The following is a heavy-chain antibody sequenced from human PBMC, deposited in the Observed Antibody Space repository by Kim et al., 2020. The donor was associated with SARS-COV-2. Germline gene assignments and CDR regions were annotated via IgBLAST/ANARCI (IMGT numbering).Heavy chain of an antibody. CDR1: GFTFSSYG. J-gene: IGHJ6*03. CDR3: AKDIRYSSSWQDYYYYMDV. V-gene: IGHV3-30*18. Sequence: GGSLRLSCAASGFTFSSYGMHWVRQAPGKGLEWVAVISYDGSNKYYADSVKGRFTISRDNSKNTLYLQMNSLRAEDTAVYYCAKDIRYSSSWQDYYYYMDVWGKGTTVTVSS. CDR2: ISYDGSNK. D-gene: IGHD6-13*01.